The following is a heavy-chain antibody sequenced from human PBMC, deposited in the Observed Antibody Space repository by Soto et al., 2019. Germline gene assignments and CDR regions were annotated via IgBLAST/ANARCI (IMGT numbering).Heavy chain of an antibody. Sequence: PSETLSLTCAVSGGSISSGGYSWSWIRQPPGKGLEWIGCIYYSGSTYYNPSLKSRVTISVDTSKNQFSLKLSSVTAADTAVYYCARIGLLYYYYYYGMDVWGQGTTVTVSS. CDR2: IYYSGST. J-gene: IGHJ6*02. CDR1: GGSISSGGYS. V-gene: IGHV4-30-2*03. CDR3: ARIGLLYYYYYYGMDV.